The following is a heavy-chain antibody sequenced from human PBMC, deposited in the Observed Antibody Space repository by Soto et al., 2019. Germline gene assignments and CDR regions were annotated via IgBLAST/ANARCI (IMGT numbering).Heavy chain of an antibody. CDR1: GACISGYY. J-gene: IGHJ5*02. Sequence: LSLTCNVSGACISGYYWSWIRQPAGKGLDWIGRIYTSGRTNYNPSLKSRVTMSVDTSKNQFSLKLSSVTAADTAVYYCARDQTGTTSNWFDPWGQGALVTVSS. D-gene: IGHD1-7*01. V-gene: IGHV4-4*07. CDR2: IYTSGRT. CDR3: ARDQTGTTSNWFDP.